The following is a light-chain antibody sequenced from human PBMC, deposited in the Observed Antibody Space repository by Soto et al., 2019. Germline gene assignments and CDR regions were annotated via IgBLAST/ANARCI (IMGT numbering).Light chain of an antibody. V-gene: IGKV1-9*01. CDR3: QQLNSYPIT. Sequence: IQLTRSPSSLSASVGDRVTITCRASQGINTFLAWYQQKPGKAPKLLIYAASTLQSGVPSRFSGSGSGTDFTLTISSLQSEDFATYYCQQLNSYPITFGQGTRLEIK. CDR2: AAS. CDR1: QGINTF. J-gene: IGKJ5*01.